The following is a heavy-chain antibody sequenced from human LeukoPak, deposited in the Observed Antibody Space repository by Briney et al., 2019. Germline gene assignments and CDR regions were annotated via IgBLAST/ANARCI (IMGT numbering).Heavy chain of an antibody. J-gene: IGHJ4*02. Sequence: GGTLRLSCAASGFTFSDYYMSWLRQAPGKGLEGVSYISSSGSTIYYADSVKGRFTISRDNAKNSLYLEMNSLRVEDTAVYYCASEERYYYDSSGYPTLDYWGQGTLVTVSS. CDR2: ISSSGSTI. V-gene: IGHV3-11*04. CDR3: ASEERYYYDSSGYPTLDY. D-gene: IGHD3-22*01. CDR1: GFTFSDYY.